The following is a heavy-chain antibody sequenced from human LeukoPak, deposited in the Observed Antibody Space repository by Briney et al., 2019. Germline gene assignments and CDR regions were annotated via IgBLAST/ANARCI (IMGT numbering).Heavy chain of an antibody. V-gene: IGHV4-34*01. J-gene: IGHJ4*02. Sequence: SETLSLTCAVYGGSFSGYSWSWIRQPPRKGLEWIGEINHSGSTNYNPSLRSRVTISVDTSKNQFSLKLNSVTAADTAVYYCAREEYGDYVGYWGQGTLVTVAS. D-gene: IGHD4-17*01. CDR1: GGSFSGYS. CDR2: INHSGST. CDR3: AREEYGDYVGY.